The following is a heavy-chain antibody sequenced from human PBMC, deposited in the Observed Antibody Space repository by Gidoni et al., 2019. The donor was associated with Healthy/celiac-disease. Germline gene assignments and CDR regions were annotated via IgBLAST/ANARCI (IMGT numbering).Heavy chain of an antibody. CDR1: GLSLSDYY. CDR3: ASTYGVGSRRYQYYGMDI. J-gene: IGHJ6*02. V-gene: IGHV4-34*01. D-gene: IGHD3-10*01. Sequence: QVQLQQWGAGLLTPSETLSLTCTVHGLSLSDYYWSWIRQPPGQGLEWIGEMNHSGSTKYNPSLKSRVSISVDTSKKQFFLKLRSVTAADTAVYYCASTYGVGSRRYQYYGMDIWGQGTTVTVSS. CDR2: MNHSGST.